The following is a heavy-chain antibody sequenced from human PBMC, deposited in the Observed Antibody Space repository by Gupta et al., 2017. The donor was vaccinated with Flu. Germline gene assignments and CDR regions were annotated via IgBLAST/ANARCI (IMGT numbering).Heavy chain of an antibody. J-gene: IGHJ4*02. CDR2: IRSKANSYAT. CDR1: GFTFSGPA. D-gene: IGHD6-19*01. Sequence: EVQLVESGGGLVQPGGSLKLSCAASGFTFSGPALHWVRQASGKGLEWVCRIRSKANSYATAYAASVKGRFTISRDDSKNTAYLQMNSLKTEDTAVYYCTSELAVAGTDGFCDYWGQGTLVTVSS. V-gene: IGHV3-73*02. CDR3: TSELAVAGTDGFCDY.